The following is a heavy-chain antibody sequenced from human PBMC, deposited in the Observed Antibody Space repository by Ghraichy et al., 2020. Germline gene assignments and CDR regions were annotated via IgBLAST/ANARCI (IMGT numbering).Heavy chain of an antibody. CDR3: ATSSGGNDMWGYYIDY. Sequence: GGSLRLSCAASGFTFSSNWMNWVRRAPGEGPVWVSRISSDGSSTTYADSVKGRFTISRDNAKNTLYLQMNSLRAEDTAVYYCATSSGGNDMWGYYIDYWGQGTLVTVSS. CDR1: GFTFSSNW. D-gene: IGHD6-6*01. J-gene: IGHJ4*02. CDR2: ISSDGSST. V-gene: IGHV3-74*01.